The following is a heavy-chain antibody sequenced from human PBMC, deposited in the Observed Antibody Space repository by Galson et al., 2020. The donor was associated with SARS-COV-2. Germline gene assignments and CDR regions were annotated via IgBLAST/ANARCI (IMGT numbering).Heavy chain of an antibody. CDR1: GYSFTDYY. J-gene: IGHJ5*02. CDR3: ASGLPGIEVAGTLRFDP. V-gene: IGHV1-2*02. D-gene: IGHD6-19*01. Sequence: ASVKVSCKASGYSFTDYYIHCVRQAPGQGLEWMGWINPDSGGTHYAQGFQGRVTMTRDTSISTAYMEVRSLTSDDTAVFYCASGLPGIEVAGTLRFDPWGLGTMVTVSS. CDR2: INPDSGGT.